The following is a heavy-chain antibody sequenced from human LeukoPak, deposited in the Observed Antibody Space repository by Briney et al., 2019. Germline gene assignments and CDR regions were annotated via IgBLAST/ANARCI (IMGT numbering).Heavy chain of an antibody. CDR3: ARELDYYGSGSSDAFDI. CDR1: GYTFTGYY. D-gene: IGHD3-10*01. V-gene: IGHV1-2*04. Sequence: ASVKVSCKASGYTFTGYYMHWVRQAPGQGLEWMGWINPNSGGTNYAQKFQGWVTMTRDTSISTAYMELSRLRSDDTAVYCCARELDYYGSGSSDAFDIWGQGTMVTVSS. CDR2: INPNSGGT. J-gene: IGHJ3*02.